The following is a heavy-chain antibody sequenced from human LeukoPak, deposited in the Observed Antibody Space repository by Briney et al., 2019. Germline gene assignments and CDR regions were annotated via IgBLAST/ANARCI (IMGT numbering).Heavy chain of an antibody. V-gene: IGHV5-51*01. CDR1: GYSFTSYW. D-gene: IGHD3-16*01. CDR3: ARHVAFGSWTHFDY. Sequence: GESLKISCKGSGYSFTSYWIGWVRQMPGKGLEWMGIIYPGDSDIRYSPSFQGQVTISADKSISTAYLQWGSLKASDTAIYYCARHVAFGSWTHFDYWGQGTLVTVSS. J-gene: IGHJ4*02. CDR2: IYPGDSDI.